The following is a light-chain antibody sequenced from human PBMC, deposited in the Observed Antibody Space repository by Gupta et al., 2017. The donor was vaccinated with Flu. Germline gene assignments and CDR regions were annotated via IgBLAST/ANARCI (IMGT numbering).Light chain of an antibody. V-gene: IGLV1-40*01. CDR2: GNS. J-gene: IGLJ3*02. Sequence: VTISCTGSSSNIGAGYDVHWYQQFPGTAPKLLIYGNSNRPSGVPDRFSGSKSGTSASLAITGLQAEDEAEYHCQSYDSSLSGWVFGGGTKLTVL. CDR1: SSNIGAGYD. CDR3: QSYDSSLSGWV.